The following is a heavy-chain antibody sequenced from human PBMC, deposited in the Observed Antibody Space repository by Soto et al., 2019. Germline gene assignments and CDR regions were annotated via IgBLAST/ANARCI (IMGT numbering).Heavy chain of an antibody. V-gene: IGHV3-23*01. J-gene: IGHJ6*03. CDR1: GFTFSSYA. CDR2: ISGSGGST. Sequence: GGSLRLSCAASGFTFSSYAMSWVRQAPGKGLEWVSAISGSGGSTYYADSVKGRFTISRDNSKNTLYLQMNSLRAEDTAVYYCAKNPGIRYYYYYMDVWGKGTTVTVSS. CDR3: AKNPGIRYYYYYMDV. D-gene: IGHD1-20*01.